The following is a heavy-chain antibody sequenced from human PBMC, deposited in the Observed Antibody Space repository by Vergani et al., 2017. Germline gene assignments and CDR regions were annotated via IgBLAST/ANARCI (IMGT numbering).Heavy chain of an antibody. CDR3: ARALGSEVWSGYYKIYAFDI. Sequence: EVQLLESGGGLVQPGGSLRLSCAASGFTFSSYAMSWVRQAPGKGLEWVSAISGSGGSTYYADSVKGRFTISRDNSKNTLYLQMNSLRAEDTAVYYCARALGSEVWSGYYKIYAFDIWGQGTMVTVSS. D-gene: IGHD3-3*01. CDR1: GFTFSSYA. V-gene: IGHV3-23*01. J-gene: IGHJ3*02. CDR2: ISGSGGST.